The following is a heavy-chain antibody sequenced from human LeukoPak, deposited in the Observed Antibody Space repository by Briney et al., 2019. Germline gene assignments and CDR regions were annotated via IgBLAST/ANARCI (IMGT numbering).Heavy chain of an antibody. CDR2: MNPNSGNT. Sequence: ASVKVSCKASGYTFTDYYMHWVRQAPGQGLEWMGWMNPNSGNTGYAQKFQGRVTMTRNTSISTAYMELSSLRSEDTAVYYCAFESSRGSNWFDPWGQGTLVTVSS. V-gene: IGHV1-8*02. CDR1: GYTFTDYY. CDR3: AFESSRGSNWFDP. J-gene: IGHJ5*02. D-gene: IGHD3-9*01.